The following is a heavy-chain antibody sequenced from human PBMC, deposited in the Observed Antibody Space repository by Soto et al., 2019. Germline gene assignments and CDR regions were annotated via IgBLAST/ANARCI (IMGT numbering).Heavy chain of an antibody. V-gene: IGHV4-4*02. D-gene: IGHD2-15*01. CDR2: INQSGSP. CDR1: SGTISSSNW. Sequence: QVQLQESGPGLVKPSGTLSLTCAVSSGTISSSNWWTWVRQPPGKGLEWIGEINQSGSPNYNPSLRSRVTISVDKSKSQFFLKRSSVTAADTAIYYCAGLGMVAAHREFDPWGQGTLVTVSS. J-gene: IGHJ5*02. CDR3: AGLGMVAAHREFDP.